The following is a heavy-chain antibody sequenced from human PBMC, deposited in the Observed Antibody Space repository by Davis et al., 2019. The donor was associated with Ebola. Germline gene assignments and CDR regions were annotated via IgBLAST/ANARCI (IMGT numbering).Heavy chain of an antibody. D-gene: IGHD2-2*01. J-gene: IGHJ6*02. Sequence: GGSLRLSCAASGFTFSSYAMHWVRQAPGKGLEWVAVISYDGSNKYYADPVKGRFTISRDNSKNTLYLQMNSLRAEDTAVYYCAKMVVPAAMLAYYYGMDVWGQGTTVTVSS. CDR2: ISYDGSNK. CDR3: AKMVVPAAMLAYYYGMDV. CDR1: GFTFSSYA. V-gene: IGHV3-30-3*02.